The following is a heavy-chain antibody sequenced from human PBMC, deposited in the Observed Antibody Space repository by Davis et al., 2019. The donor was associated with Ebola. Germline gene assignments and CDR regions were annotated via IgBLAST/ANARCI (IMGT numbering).Heavy chain of an antibody. CDR2: IKQDGSEK. D-gene: IGHD2-15*01. CDR1: GFTFSSYA. CDR3: ARDIVGFNWFDP. V-gene: IGHV3-7*03. J-gene: IGHJ5*02. Sequence: GESLKISCAASGFTFSSYAMSWVRQAPGKGLEWVANIKQDGSEKYYVDSVKGRFTISRDNAKNSLYLQMNSLRAEDTAVYYCARDIVGFNWFDPWGQGTLVTVSS.